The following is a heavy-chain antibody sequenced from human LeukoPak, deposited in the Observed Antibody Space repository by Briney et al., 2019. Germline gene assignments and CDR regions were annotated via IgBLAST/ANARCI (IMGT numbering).Heavy chain of an antibody. Sequence: SETLSLTCTVSGGSISSYYWSWIRQPPGKGLEWIGSIYYSGSTYYNPSLKSRVTISVDTSKNQFSLKLSSVTAADTAVYYCARYATEYCTNGVCYLNAFDIWGQGTMVTVSS. V-gene: IGHV4-39*07. CDR2: IYYSGST. D-gene: IGHD2-8*01. CDR1: GGSISSYY. CDR3: ARYATEYCTNGVCYLNAFDI. J-gene: IGHJ3*02.